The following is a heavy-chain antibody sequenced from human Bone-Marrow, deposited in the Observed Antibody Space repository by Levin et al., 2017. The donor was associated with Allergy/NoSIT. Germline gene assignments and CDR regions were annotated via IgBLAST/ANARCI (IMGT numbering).Heavy chain of an antibody. CDR2: IIPIFGTA. D-gene: IGHD5-12*01. V-gene: IGHV1-69*13. Sequence: GASVKVSCKASGGTFSSYAISWVRQAPGQGLVWMGGIIPIFGTANYAQKFQGRVTITADESTSTAYMELSSLRSEDTAVYYCARGGENIVATEGVYYYYYYMDVWGKGTTVTVSS. CDR1: GGTFSSYA. J-gene: IGHJ6*03. CDR3: ARGGENIVATEGVYYYYYYMDV.